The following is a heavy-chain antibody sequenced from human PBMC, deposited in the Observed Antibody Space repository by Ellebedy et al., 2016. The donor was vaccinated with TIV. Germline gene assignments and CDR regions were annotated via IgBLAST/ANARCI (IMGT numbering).Heavy chain of an antibody. V-gene: IGHV4-61*01. CDR2: IYSSLNT. CDR1: GSSASGGSYS. D-gene: IGHD2-21*02. J-gene: IGHJ6*02. CDR3: ARAPRTVSSVATYYYNAMDV. Sequence: MPSETLSLTCSVSGSSASGGSYSWNWIRQSPGKGLEWTGNIYSSLNTNYNPSLRSRVTILVDTSKTQFSLRLSSVTAADSAVYYCARAPRTVSSVATYYYNAMDVWGQGTTVNVSS.